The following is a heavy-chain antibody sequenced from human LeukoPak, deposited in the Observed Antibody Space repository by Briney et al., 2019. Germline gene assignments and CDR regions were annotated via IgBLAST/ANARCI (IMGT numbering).Heavy chain of an antibody. CDR1: GGSISSYY. V-gene: IGHV4-4*07. Sequence: PSETLSLTCTVSGGSISSYYWSWIRQPAGKGLEWIGRIYTSGSTNYDPSLKSRVTMSVDTSKNQFSLKLSSVTAADTAVYYCAREREYDFWSGLFDYWGQGTLVTVSS. CDR2: IYTSGST. CDR3: AREREYDFWSGLFDY. D-gene: IGHD3-3*01. J-gene: IGHJ4*02.